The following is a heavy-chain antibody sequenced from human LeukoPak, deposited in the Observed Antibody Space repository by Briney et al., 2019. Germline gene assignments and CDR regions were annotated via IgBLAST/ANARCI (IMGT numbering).Heavy chain of an antibody. D-gene: IGHD3-22*01. CDR1: GFIFSSYW. Sequence: GGSLRLSCAASGFIFSSYWMHWVRQAPGKGLVWVSRINSDGSSTSYADSVKGRFTISRDNAKNTLYLQMNSLRAEDTAVYYCARGSWDYYDSSGNDYWGQGTLVTVSS. CDR3: ARGSWDYYDSSGNDY. J-gene: IGHJ4*02. CDR2: INSDGSST. V-gene: IGHV3-74*01.